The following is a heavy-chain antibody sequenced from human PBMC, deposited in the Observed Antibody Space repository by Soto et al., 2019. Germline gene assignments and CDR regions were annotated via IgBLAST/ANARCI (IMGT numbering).Heavy chain of an antibody. J-gene: IGHJ4*02. Sequence: PSETLSLTCTVSGGSISGYYWKWIRQPPGKGLEWIGHIYYTGSTNYNPSLTSRVTMSVDTSKNQFSLKLSSVTAADTAVYYCARHTPAISISDHWGQGTLVTVSS. CDR2: IYYTGST. CDR1: GGSISGYY. V-gene: IGHV4-59*08. D-gene: IGHD2-15*01. CDR3: ARHTPAISISDH.